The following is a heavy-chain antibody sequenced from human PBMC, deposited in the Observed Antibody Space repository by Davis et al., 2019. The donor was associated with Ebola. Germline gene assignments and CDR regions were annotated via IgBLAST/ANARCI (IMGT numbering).Heavy chain of an antibody. Sequence: SETLSLTCAVYGGSFSGYYWSWIRQPPGKGLEWIGEINHSGSTNYNPSLKSRVTISVDTSKNQFSLKLSSVTAAETAVYYCARGRYFDWLLLAPYYYYGMDVWGQGTTVTVSS. CDR3: ARGRYFDWLLLAPYYYYGMDV. CDR2: INHSGST. J-gene: IGHJ6*02. D-gene: IGHD3-9*01. V-gene: IGHV4-34*01. CDR1: GGSFSGYY.